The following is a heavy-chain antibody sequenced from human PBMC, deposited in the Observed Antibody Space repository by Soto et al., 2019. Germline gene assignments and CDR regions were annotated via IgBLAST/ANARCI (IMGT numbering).Heavy chain of an antibody. D-gene: IGHD2-2*01. CDR3: GRDLTSNANCIDP. Sequence: SETLSLTCSVSGDYIHVGGYYWTWIRQRPGKGLEWMGYIYYTGKTYYNPSLESRLTMSVDGSKNQFSLRLTSVTAADTAVYFCGRDLTSNANCIDPWGQGTLVTFSS. J-gene: IGHJ5*02. V-gene: IGHV4-30-4*01. CDR2: IYYTGKT. CDR1: GDYIHVGGYY.